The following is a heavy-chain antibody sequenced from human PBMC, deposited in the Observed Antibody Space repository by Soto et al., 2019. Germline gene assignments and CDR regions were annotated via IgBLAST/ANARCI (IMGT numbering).Heavy chain of an antibody. CDR3: ARNDGDYRNGLDI. CDR1: GGSISISNYY. D-gene: IGHD4-17*01. V-gene: IGHV4-31*03. J-gene: IGHJ3*02. CDR2: IYYTGYT. Sequence: VQLQESGPGLVEPSQTLSLTCTVSGGSISISNYYWNWIRQHPGKGRERIGYIYYTGYTNYNPSLKSRLTISVDTSKNQFSLKLSSVSAADTDVYSCARNDGDYRNGLDIWGPGTMVTVSS.